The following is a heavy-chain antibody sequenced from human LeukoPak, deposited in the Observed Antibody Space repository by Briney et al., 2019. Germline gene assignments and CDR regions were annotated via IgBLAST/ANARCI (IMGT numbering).Heavy chain of an antibody. V-gene: IGHV4-61*01. CDR3: ARWSGTTHDY. CDR2: IYYSGST. J-gene: IGHJ4*02. D-gene: IGHD1-7*01. CDR1: GGSVSSGSYY. Sequence: SETLSLTCTVSGGSVSSGSYYWSWIRQPPGKGLEWIGYIYYSGSTNYNPSLKSRVTISVDTSKNQFSLKLSSVTAADTAVYYCARWSGTTHDYWGQGTLVTVSS.